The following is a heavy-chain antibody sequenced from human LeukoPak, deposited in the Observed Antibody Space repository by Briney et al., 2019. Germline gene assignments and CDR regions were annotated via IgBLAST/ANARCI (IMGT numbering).Heavy chain of an antibody. Sequence: GGSLRLSCAASGSTFRSYAMNWVRQAPGKGLEWVSYISSSGSTIYYADSVKGRFTISRDNAKNSLYLQMNSLRAEDTAVYYCAELGITMIGGVWGKGTTVTISS. J-gene: IGHJ6*04. CDR2: ISSSGSTI. CDR3: AELGITMIGGV. V-gene: IGHV3-48*03. CDR1: GSTFRSYA. D-gene: IGHD3-10*02.